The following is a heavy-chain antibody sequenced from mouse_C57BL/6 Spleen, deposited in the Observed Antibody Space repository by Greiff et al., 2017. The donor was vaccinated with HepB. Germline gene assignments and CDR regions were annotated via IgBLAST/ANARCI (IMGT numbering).Heavy chain of an antibody. D-gene: IGHD1-1*01. J-gene: IGHJ2*01. V-gene: IGHV1-64*01. CDR3: ARSVYYYGSSGDFDY. CDR2: IHPNSGST. CDR1: GYTFTSYW. Sequence: VQLQQPGAELVKPGASVKLSCKASGYTFTSYWMHWVKQRPGQGLEWIGMIHPNSGSTNYNEKFKSKSTLTVDKSSSTAYMQLSSLTSEDSAVYYCARSVYYYGSSGDFDYWGQGTTLTVSS.